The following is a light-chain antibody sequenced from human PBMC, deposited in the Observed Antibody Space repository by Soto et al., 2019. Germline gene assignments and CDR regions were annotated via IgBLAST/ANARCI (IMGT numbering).Light chain of an antibody. CDR3: SSYTSSSRV. CDR2: EVS. J-gene: IGLJ3*02. Sequence: QSALTQPASVSGSPGQSITISCTGTNSDVGGFKYVSWFQQHPGKAPKLMIYEVSNRPSGVSNRFSGSKSGNTASLTISGLQAEDEADYYCSSYTSSSRVFGGGTQLTVL. CDR1: NSDVGGFKY. V-gene: IGLV2-14*01.